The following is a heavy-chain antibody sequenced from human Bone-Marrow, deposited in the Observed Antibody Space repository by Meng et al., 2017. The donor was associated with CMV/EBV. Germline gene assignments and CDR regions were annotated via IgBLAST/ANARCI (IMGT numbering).Heavy chain of an antibody. Sequence: GGSLRLSCAASRFSVNTNYMSWVRQTPGKGLEWVSIIHSGGTTHYADSVRGRFTISRDNAKNSLYLQMNSLRAEDTAVYYCALGLLAYYYDSSGYDYWGQGTLVTVSS. CDR1: RFSVNTNY. J-gene: IGHJ4*02. CDR3: ALGLLAYYYDSSGYDY. V-gene: IGHV3-66*01. CDR2: IHSGGTT. D-gene: IGHD3-22*01.